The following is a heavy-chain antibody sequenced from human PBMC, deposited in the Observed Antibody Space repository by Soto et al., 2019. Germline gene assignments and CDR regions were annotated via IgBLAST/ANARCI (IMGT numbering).Heavy chain of an antibody. V-gene: IGHV3-23*01. CDR3: ARKVSGSTGRPDLWYFDL. CDR2: FSGGGDAT. Sequence: EVQLLDSGGGLVQPGGALRLSCATSGFTFSGHALTLVPPAPGEGLEWVPAFSGGGDATFYADSVKGRFTISRDNSKNTLYLQMNTLRAEDTAVYYCARKVSGSTGRPDLWYFDLWGRGTLVTVSS. CDR1: GFTFSGHA. J-gene: IGHJ2*01. D-gene: IGHD3-10*01.